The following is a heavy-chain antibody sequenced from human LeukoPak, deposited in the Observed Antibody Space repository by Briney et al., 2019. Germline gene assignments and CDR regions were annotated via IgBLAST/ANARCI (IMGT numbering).Heavy chain of an antibody. V-gene: IGHV1-24*01. CDR1: GYTLTELS. Sequence: ASVKVSCKVSGYTLTELSMHWVRQAPGKGLEWMGWISAYNGNTNYAQKLQGRVTMTRDMSTSTVYMELSSLRSEDTAVYYCATQAFDYWGQGTLVTVSS. CDR3: ATQAFDY. CDR2: ISAYNGNT. J-gene: IGHJ4*02.